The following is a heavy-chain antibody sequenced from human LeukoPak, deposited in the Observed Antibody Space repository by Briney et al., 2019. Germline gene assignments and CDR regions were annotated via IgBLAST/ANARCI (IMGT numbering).Heavy chain of an antibody. J-gene: IGHJ4*02. CDR2: IYYSGST. V-gene: IGHV4-39*01. CDR1: GDSISSSSYY. Sequence: SSETLSLTCIVSGDSISSSSYYWGWIRQPPGKGLEWIGSIYYSGSTYYNPSPKSRVTISVDTSKNQLSLKLSSVTAADTAVYYCARGSFYGYRPEWDYWGQGTLVTVSS. CDR3: ARGSFYGYRPEWDY. D-gene: IGHD3-10*01.